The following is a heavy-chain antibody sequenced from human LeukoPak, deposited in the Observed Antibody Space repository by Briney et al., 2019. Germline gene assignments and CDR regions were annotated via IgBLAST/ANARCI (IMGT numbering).Heavy chain of an antibody. J-gene: IGHJ4*02. CDR1: GYSISRGYH. V-gene: IGHV4-38-2*02. Sequence: SETLSLTCSVSGYSISRGYHWAWVRQPPGKGLEWIGSVHHSGATYYNPFLNSRLTISADTSMNQFSLKMDSVTAADTAVYYCARINFNPDYWGQGTLVSVSS. CDR2: VHHSGAT. D-gene: IGHD1-14*01. CDR3: ARINFNPDY.